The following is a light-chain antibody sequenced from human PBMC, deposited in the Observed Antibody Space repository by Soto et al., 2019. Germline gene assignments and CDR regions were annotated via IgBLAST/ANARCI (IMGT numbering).Light chain of an antibody. CDR1: SSDVGGYNY. Sequence: QSALTQPASVSGSPGQSIAISCTGTSSDVGGYNYVSWYQQYPGKAPKLVIFEVSKRPSGASDRFSGSKSGNTASLTISGLQGEDEADYYCSSYTGSTTSVFGTGTKVTVL. CDR2: EVS. CDR3: SSYTGSTTSV. J-gene: IGLJ1*01. V-gene: IGLV2-14*01.